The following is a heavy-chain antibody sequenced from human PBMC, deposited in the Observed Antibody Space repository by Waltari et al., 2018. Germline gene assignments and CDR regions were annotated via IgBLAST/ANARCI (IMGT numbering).Heavy chain of an antibody. CDR3: VRGGGTYGDWDY. Sequence: EVPLVESGGGLVQPGGSLRLSCAASGFTFSGYWMHWVRQAPGKGLGWVSRIKGDGRNTNYADSVKGRFTISRDNAKNTLYLQMNSLRAEDTAVYYCVRGGGTYGDWDYWGLGTLVTVSS. CDR2: IKGDGRNT. V-gene: IGHV3-74*01. J-gene: IGHJ4*02. D-gene: IGHD4-17*01. CDR1: GFTFSGYW.